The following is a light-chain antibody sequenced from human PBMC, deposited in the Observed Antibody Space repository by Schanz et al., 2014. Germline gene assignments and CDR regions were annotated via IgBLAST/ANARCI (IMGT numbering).Light chain of an antibody. Sequence: QSVLTQPPSVSEAPRQRVTISCSGSSSNIGNNAVNWYQQLPGKAPKLLIYYDDLLPSGVSDRFSGSKSGTSASLAISGRQYEDEGHYYWAAWDDNREGVFGGGTKLTVL. CDR2: YDD. J-gene: IGLJ3*02. CDR3: AAWDDNREGV. V-gene: IGLV1-36*01. CDR1: SSNIGNNA.